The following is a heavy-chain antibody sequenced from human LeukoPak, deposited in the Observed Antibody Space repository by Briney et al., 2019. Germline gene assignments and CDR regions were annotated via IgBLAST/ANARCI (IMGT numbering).Heavy chain of an antibody. CDR2: ISSSSSYI. V-gene: IGHV3-21*04. Sequence: GGSLRLSCAASGFTFSSYSMNWVRQAPGKGLEWVSSISSSSSYIYYADSVKGRFTISRDNSKNTLYLQMNSLRAEDTAVYYCAKDPGYSGEYYFDYWGQGTLVTVSS. CDR3: AKDPGYSGEYYFDY. J-gene: IGHJ4*02. CDR1: GFTFSSYS. D-gene: IGHD2-15*01.